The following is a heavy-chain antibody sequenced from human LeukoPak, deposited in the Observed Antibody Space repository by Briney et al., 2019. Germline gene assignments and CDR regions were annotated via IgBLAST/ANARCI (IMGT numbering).Heavy chain of an antibody. CDR2: IKSKTDGGTT. V-gene: IGHV3-15*01. D-gene: IGHD1-26*01. J-gene: IGHJ4*02. CDR1: GFTFSDAW. Sequence: SGGSLRLSCAASGFTFSDAWMSWVRQAPGKGLEWVGRIKSKTDGGTTDYAAPVKGRFTISRDDSKNTLYLQMNSLKTEDTAVYYCTTGGGVGARPYWGQGTLVTVSS. CDR3: TTGGGVGARPY.